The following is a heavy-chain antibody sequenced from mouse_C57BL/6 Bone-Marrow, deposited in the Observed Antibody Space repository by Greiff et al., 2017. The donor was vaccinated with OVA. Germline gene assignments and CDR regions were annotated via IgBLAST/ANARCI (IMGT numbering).Heavy chain of an antibody. V-gene: IGHV1-55*01. CDR3: ASIATVVATGGPWFAY. Sequence: QVQLKQPGAELVKPGASVKMSCKASGYTFTSYWITWVKQRPGQGLEWIGDIYPGSGSTNYNEKFKSKATLTVDTSSSTAYMQLSSLTSEDSAVYYCASIATVVATGGPWFAYWGQGTLVTVSA. CDR2: IYPGSGST. D-gene: IGHD1-1*01. CDR1: GYTFTSYW. J-gene: IGHJ3*01.